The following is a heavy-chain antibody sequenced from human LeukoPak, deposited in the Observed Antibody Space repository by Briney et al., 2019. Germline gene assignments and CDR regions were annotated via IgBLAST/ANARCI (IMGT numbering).Heavy chain of an antibody. Sequence: GGSLRLSCAASGFTFSSYSMNWVRQAPGKGLEWVSYISSSSSTIYYADSVKGRFTISRDNAKNSLYLQMNSLRAEDTAVYYCARDGGDCSSTSCYTPDIWGQGTMVTVSS. V-gene: IGHV3-48*01. CDR2: ISSSSSTI. CDR3: ARDGGDCSSTSCYTPDI. D-gene: IGHD2-2*02. J-gene: IGHJ3*02. CDR1: GFTFSSYS.